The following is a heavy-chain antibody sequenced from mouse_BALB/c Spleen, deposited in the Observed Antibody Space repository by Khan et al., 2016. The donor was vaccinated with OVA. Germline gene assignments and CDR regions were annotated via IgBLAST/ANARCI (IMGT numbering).Heavy chain of an antibody. CDR1: GYTFTSYW. CDR2: INPTSGYT. CDR3: SRDRIDY. J-gene: IGHJ2*01. Sequence: VQLQESGAELAQPGASVKMSCKASGYTFTSYWMPWIKQRPGQGLEWIGYINPTSGYTDYNQKFKDKATLTADKSYSTVYMKLSSLKSDESAVYYCSRDRIDYWGQGTALTVSS. V-gene: IGHV1-7*01.